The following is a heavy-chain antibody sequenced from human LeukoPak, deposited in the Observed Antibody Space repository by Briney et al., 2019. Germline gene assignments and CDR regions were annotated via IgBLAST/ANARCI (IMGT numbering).Heavy chain of an antibody. Sequence: GGSLRLSCAAPGFTFDDYAMHWVRQAPGKGLEWASGISWNSGSIGYADSVKGRFTISRDNAKNSLYLQMNSLRAEDTALYYCAKEPRGAIYYYGMDVWGQGTTVTVSS. V-gene: IGHV3-9*01. CDR1: GFTFDDYA. D-gene: IGHD1-26*01. J-gene: IGHJ6*02. CDR2: ISWNSGSI. CDR3: AKEPRGAIYYYGMDV.